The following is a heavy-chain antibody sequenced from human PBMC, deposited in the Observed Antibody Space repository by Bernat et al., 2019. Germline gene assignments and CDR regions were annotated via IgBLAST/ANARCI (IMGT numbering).Heavy chain of an antibody. CDR3: ARDEHYYYDSSGLYWYIDL. CDR2: ISSNSSTI. V-gene: IGHV3-48*02. D-gene: IGHD3-22*01. J-gene: IGHJ2*01. CDR1: GFTFSSYS. Sequence: EVQLVESGGGLVQLGGSLRLSCAALGFTFSSYSMNWVRQAPGKGWEWVSYISSNSSTIYYADSVKGRFTISRDNAKNSLYLQMNSLRDENTAVYYCARDEHYYYDSSGLYWYIDLWGRGTLVTVSS.